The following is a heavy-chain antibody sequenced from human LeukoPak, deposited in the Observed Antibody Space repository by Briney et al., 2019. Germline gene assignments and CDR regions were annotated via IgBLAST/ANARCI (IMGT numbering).Heavy chain of an antibody. V-gene: IGHV1-2*02. J-gene: IGHJ3*02. CDR2: INLNSGGT. Sequence: ASVKVSCKASGYTFTGYYMHWVRQAPGQGLEWMGWINLNSGGTNYAQKFQGRVTMTRDTSISTAYMELSRLRSDDTAVYYCARDGEYCSGGSCYSVAFDIWGQGTMVTVSS. D-gene: IGHD2-15*01. CDR3: ARDGEYCSGGSCYSVAFDI. CDR1: GYTFTGYY.